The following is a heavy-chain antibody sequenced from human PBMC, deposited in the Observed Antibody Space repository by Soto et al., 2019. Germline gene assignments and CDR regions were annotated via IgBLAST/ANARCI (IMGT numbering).Heavy chain of an antibody. CDR1: GFIFSDYD. Sequence: QVQLVESGGAVVQPGGSLRLSCVASGFIFSDYDMQWVRQAPGKGLEWVAVTRFDGSNELYADSVKGRFTIFRDNSRDTLYLQMHSLIVDDTGVYYCIRDSNGMDVGGRGTTVIVSS. CDR2: TRFDGSNE. J-gene: IGHJ6*02. V-gene: IGHV3-33*01. CDR3: IRDSNGMDV.